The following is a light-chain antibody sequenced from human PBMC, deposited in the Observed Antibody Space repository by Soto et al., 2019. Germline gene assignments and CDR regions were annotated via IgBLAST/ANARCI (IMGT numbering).Light chain of an antibody. J-gene: IGLJ1*01. CDR3: TSFTTSSTFV. V-gene: IGLV2-14*01. CDR2: DVS. Sequence: QSALAQPASVSGCPGQSITISCTGTSSDVGRYNYVSWFQQHPGKAPKLLIYDVSNWPSGVSDRFSGSKSGNTASLTISGLQAEDEADYYCTSFTTSSTFVFGTGTKLTVL. CDR1: SSDVGRYNY.